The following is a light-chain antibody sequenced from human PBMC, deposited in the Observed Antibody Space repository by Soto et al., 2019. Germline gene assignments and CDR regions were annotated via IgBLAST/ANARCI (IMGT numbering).Light chain of an antibody. J-gene: IGKJ4*01. CDR2: AAS. V-gene: IGKV1-9*01. Sequence: IQLTQSPSFLSASVGDRVTITCRASQAISTYLAWYQYEPGKAPKLLLSAASSLQSGVPSRFRGSGSGTDFTRTISSLQPEDFATYYCQQLNDYPLTFGGGTKVEIK. CDR1: QAISTY. CDR3: QQLNDYPLT.